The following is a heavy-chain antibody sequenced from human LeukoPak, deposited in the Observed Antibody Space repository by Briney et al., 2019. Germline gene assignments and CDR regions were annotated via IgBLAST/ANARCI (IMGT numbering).Heavy chain of an antibody. Sequence: ASVKVSCKASGYTFTSYDINWARQATGQGLEWMGWMNPNSGNTGYAQKFQGRVTMTRNTSISTAYMELSSLRSEDTAVYYCARVGSRGYYYRWFDPWGQGTLVTVSS. CDR2: MNPNSGNT. D-gene: IGHD3-22*01. CDR3: ARVGSRGYYYRWFDP. CDR1: GYTFTSYD. J-gene: IGHJ5*02. V-gene: IGHV1-8*01.